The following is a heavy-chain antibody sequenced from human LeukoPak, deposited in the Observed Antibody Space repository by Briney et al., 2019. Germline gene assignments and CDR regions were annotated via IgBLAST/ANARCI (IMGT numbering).Heavy chain of an antibody. CDR2: IYYSGIT. J-gene: IGHJ4*02. V-gene: IGHV4-59*08. CDR3: ASLGGTYDY. D-gene: IGHD1-26*01. Sequence: SETLFLTCTVSGGSISSHYWSWIRQPPGKGLEWIGYIYYSGITNYSPSLKSRVAISIDTSKNQVSLKLSSVTAADTAVYYCASLGGTYDYWGQGALVTVSS. CDR1: GGSISSHY.